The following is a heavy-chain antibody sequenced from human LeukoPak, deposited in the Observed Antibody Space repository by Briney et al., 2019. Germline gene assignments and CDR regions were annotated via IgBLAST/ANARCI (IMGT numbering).Heavy chain of an antibody. J-gene: IGHJ6*02. CDR3: ARGGVVPAAILWRYGMDV. D-gene: IGHD2-2*01. Sequence: ETLSLTCAVYGGSFSGYYWSWIRQPPGKGLEWIGEINHSGSTNYNPSLKSRVTISVDTSKNQFSLKLSSVTAADTAVYYCARGGVVPAAILWRYGMDVWGQGTTVTVSS. CDR1: GGSFSGYY. V-gene: IGHV4-34*01. CDR2: INHSGST.